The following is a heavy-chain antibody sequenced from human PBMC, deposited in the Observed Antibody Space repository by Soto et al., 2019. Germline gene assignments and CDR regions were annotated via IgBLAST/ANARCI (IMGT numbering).Heavy chain of an antibody. D-gene: IGHD6-13*01. CDR1: GDSIRSSSY. J-gene: IGHJ6*02. V-gene: IGHV4-38-2*01. CDR3: RRSSRYSTDV. CDR2: IYSTGNT. Sequence: PSETLSLTCAVSGDSIRSSSYWGWIRQPPGKGLEWIGSIYSTGNTYYNPSLNSQVTISVDTSKNQFSLNVISVTAADTAVYYCRRSSRYSTDVWGQGTTVTVSS.